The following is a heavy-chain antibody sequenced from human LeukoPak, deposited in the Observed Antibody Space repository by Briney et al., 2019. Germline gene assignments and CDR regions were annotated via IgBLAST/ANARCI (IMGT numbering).Heavy chain of an antibody. V-gene: IGHV4-34*01. CDR3: ARGGPYYDFWSGHGFDY. J-gene: IGHJ4*02. CDR2: INHSGST. D-gene: IGHD3-3*01. CDR1: GGSFSGYY. Sequence: SETLSLTCAVYGGSFSGYYWSWIRQPPGKGLEWIGEINHSGSTNYNPSLKSRVTISVDTSKNQFSLKLSSVTAADTAVYYCARGGPYYDFWSGHGFDYWGQGTLVTVSS.